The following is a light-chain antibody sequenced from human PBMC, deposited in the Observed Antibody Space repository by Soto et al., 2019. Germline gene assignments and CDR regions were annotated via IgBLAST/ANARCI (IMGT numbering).Light chain of an antibody. Sequence: QSALTQPASVSGSPGQSITISCTGTSSDVGSYDYVSWYQHHPGKAPKLLIYEVNNRPSGVSNRFSGSKSGNTASLTISGLQAEDDDAYYCSSYTSTSFGVFGGGTKLTVL. CDR1: SSDVGSYDY. V-gene: IGLV2-14*01. J-gene: IGLJ3*02. CDR3: SSYTSTSFGV. CDR2: EVN.